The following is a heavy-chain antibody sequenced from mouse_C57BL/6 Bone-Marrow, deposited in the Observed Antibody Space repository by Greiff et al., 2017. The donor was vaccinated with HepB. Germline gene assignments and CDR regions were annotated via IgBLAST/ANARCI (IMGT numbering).Heavy chain of an antibody. Sequence: EVQLQESGGGLVKPGGSLKLSCAASGFTFSSYTMSWVRQTPEKRLEWVATISGGGGNTYYPDSVKGRFTISRDNAKNTLYLQMSSLRSEDTALYYCARRYYYGSSLYYFDYWGQGTTLTVSS. CDR2: ISGGGGNT. CDR1: GFTFSSYT. V-gene: IGHV5-9*04. CDR3: ARRYYYGSSLYYFDY. D-gene: IGHD1-1*01. J-gene: IGHJ2*01.